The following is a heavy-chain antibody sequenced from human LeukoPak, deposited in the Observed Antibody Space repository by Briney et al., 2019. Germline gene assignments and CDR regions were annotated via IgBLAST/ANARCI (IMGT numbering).Heavy chain of an antibody. CDR3: AGKSSSWGYFDY. CDR2: IYYSGST. D-gene: IGHD6-13*01. J-gene: IGHJ4*02. V-gene: IGHV4-59*01. Sequence: SETLSLTCTVSGGSISRYYWSWIRQPPGKGLEWIGYIYYSGSTNYNPSLTSRVTISVDTSKNQFSLKLSSVTDADTAVYYCAGKSSSWGYFDYWGQGPLVTVSS. CDR1: GGSISRYY.